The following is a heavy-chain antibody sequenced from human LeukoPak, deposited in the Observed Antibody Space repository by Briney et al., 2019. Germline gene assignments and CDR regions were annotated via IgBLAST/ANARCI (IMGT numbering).Heavy chain of an antibody. CDR3: ARDINGSGYFDY. J-gene: IGHJ4*02. V-gene: IGHV1-69*06. Sequence: SVKVSCKASGGTFSSYAISWVRQAPGQGLEWMGGIIPIFGTANYAQKFQGRVTITADKSTSTAYMELSSLRSEDTAVYYCARDINGSGYFDYWGQGTLVTVSS. CDR1: GGTFSSYA. CDR2: IIPIFGTA. D-gene: IGHD3-10*01.